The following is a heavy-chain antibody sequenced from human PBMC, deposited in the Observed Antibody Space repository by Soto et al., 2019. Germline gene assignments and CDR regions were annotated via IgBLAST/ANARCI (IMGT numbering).Heavy chain of an antibody. J-gene: IGHJ4*02. CDR3: AKGID. V-gene: IGHV3-23*01. CDR1: GFTFRSYA. Sequence: EVQLLESGGGLVQPGGSLRLSCVASGFTFRSYAMSWVRQAPGKGLEWVSVIADSRDRTYYADSVKGRFTISRDNSKNTLYLQMHNLRAEDTATYYCAKGIDWGQGTRVTVSS. D-gene: IGHD2-15*01. CDR2: IADSRDRT.